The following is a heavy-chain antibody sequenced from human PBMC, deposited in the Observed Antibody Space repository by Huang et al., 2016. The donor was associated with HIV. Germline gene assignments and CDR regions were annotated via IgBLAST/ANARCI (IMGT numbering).Heavy chain of an antibody. V-gene: IGHV3-21*02. CDR2: ISSSGSSI. CDR1: GFSFSSYT. CDR3: ATVVWNSGSDAFYFDY. J-gene: IGHJ4*02. D-gene: IGHD3-10*01. Sequence: EMQLVQSGGGLVKPGGSLRLSCAASGFSFSSYTLTWVRQSPDQGLEWGATISSSGSSIYDADFVKGKGRLTVSRDNAKNSLYLQIKSLRAEDTAVYYCATVVWNSGSDAFYFDYWGQGTLVTVSS.